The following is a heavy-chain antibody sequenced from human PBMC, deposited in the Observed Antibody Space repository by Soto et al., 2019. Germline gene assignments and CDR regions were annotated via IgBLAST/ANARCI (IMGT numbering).Heavy chain of an antibody. CDR1: GYSLSTYA. Sequence: ASVKVSCKASGYSLSTYAMHWVRQAPGQRLEWMGWINAGNGNTKYSQKFQGRVTITRDTSASTAYMELSSLRSEDTAVYYCARDLGGWPDYWGQGTLVTVSS. D-gene: IGHD2-15*01. CDR2: INAGNGNT. CDR3: ARDLGGWPDY. J-gene: IGHJ4*02. V-gene: IGHV1-3*01.